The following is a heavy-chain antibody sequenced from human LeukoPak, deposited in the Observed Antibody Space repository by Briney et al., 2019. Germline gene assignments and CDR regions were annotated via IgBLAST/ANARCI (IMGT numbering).Heavy chain of an antibody. CDR3: AKDGSPYSSSPGSSHFDY. V-gene: IGHV3-23*01. CDR1: GSTFSSYA. J-gene: IGHJ4*02. D-gene: IGHD6-6*01. Sequence: SGGSLRLSCAASGSTFSSYAMSWVRQAPGKGLEWVSAISGSGGSTYYADSVKGRFTISRDNSKNTLYLQMNSLRAEDMALYYCAKDGSPYSSSPGSSHFDYWGQGTLVTVSS. CDR2: ISGSGGST.